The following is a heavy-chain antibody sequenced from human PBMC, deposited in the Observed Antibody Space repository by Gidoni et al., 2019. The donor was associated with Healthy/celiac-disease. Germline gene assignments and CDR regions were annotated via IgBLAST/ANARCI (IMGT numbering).Heavy chain of an antibody. V-gene: IGHV1-69*06. CDR3: ARGIVLREYYYYGMDV. Sequence: QVQLVQSGAEVKKPGSSVKVSCKASGGTVSSYAISWVRQAPGKGLEWMGGIIPIFGTANSEQKFQGRVTITADKSTSTAYMELSSLRSEDTAVYYCARGIVLREYYYYGMDVWGQGTTVTVSS. CDR2: IIPIFGTA. J-gene: IGHJ6*02. CDR1: GGTVSSYA. D-gene: IGHD3-3*01.